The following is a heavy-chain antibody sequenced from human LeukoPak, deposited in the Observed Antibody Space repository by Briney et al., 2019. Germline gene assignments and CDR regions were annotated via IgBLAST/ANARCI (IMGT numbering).Heavy chain of an antibody. D-gene: IGHD6-13*01. CDR2: IWYDGSNK. Sequence: GGSLRLSCAASGFTFSSYGMHWVRQAPGKGLEWVAVIWYDGSNKYYADSVKGRFTISRDNSKNTLYLQMNSLRAEDTAVYYCARGVPSSWYGGEYYFDYWGQGTLVTVSS. V-gene: IGHV3-33*01. J-gene: IGHJ4*02. CDR3: ARGVPSSWYGGEYYFDY. CDR1: GFTFSSYG.